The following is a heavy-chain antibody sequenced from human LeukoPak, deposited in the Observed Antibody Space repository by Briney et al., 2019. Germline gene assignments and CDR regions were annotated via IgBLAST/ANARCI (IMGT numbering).Heavy chain of an antibody. Sequence: GGSLRLSCAASGFTFTSAWMSWVRQAPGKGLEWVGRIKSKTDGGTTEYAAPVKGRFTISRDDSKNTLYLQMNSLRAEDTAVYYCAKELGRGYGDSTTVFDYWGQGTLVTVSS. CDR2: IKSKTDGGTT. CDR3: AKELGRGYGDSTTVFDY. J-gene: IGHJ4*02. D-gene: IGHD4-17*01. V-gene: IGHV3-15*01. CDR1: GFTFTSAW.